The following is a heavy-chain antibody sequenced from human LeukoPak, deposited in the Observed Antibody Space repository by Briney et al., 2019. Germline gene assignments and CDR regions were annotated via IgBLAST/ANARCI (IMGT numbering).Heavy chain of an antibody. V-gene: IGHV3-48*03. CDR2: ISSSGSTI. CDR3: ARDQYSSSWYRDRVGDAFDI. D-gene: IGHD6-13*01. CDR1: GFTFSSYE. Sequence: GGSLRLSCAASGFTFSSYEMNWVRQAPGKGLEWVSYISSSGSTIYYADSVKGRFTISRDNANNSLYLQMNSLRAEDTAVYYCARDQYSSSWYRDRVGDAFDIWGQGTMVTVSS. J-gene: IGHJ3*02.